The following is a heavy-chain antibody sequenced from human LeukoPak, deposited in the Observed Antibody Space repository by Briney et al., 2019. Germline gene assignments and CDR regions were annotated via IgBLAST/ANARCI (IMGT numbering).Heavy chain of an antibody. V-gene: IGHV4-61*02. J-gene: IGHJ5*02. Sequence: SQTLSLTCTVSGGSISSGSYYWSWIRQPAGKGLGWIGRIYTSGISGITNYNPSLKSRVTISLSTSKNQFSLKLSSVTAADTAVYYCARGKGPFDPWGQGTLVTVSS. CDR1: GGSISSGSYY. CDR3: ARGKGPFDP. CDR2: IYTSGISGIT.